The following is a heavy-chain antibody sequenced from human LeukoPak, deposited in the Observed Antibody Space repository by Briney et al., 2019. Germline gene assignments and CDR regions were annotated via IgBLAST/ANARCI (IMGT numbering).Heavy chain of an antibody. CDR1: GFTFSSYG. Sequence: PGGSLRLSCAASGFTFSSYGMHWVRQAPGKGLEWVAVIWYDGSNKYYADSVKGRFTISRDNSKNTLYLQMNSLRAEDTAMYYCARDPTLPYYYDSSGYYYATYFDYWGQGTPVAVSS. CDR2: IWYDGSNK. V-gene: IGHV3-33*01. J-gene: IGHJ4*02. D-gene: IGHD3-22*01. CDR3: ARDPTLPYYYDSSGYYYATYFDY.